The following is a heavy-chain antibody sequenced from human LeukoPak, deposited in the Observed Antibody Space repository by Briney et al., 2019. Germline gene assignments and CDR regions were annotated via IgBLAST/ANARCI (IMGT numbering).Heavy chain of an antibody. CDR1: GFTFSSYA. V-gene: IGHV3-30-3*01. J-gene: IGHJ4*02. CDR2: MSYDGSNK. D-gene: IGHD3-22*01. Sequence: GALRLSCAASGFTFSSYAMHWVRQAPGKGLEWVAVMSYDGSNKYYADSVKGRFTISRDNSKNTLYLQMNSLRAEDTAVYYCARDGDYYDSSGYYDYWGQGTLVTVSS. CDR3: ARDGDYYDSSGYYDY.